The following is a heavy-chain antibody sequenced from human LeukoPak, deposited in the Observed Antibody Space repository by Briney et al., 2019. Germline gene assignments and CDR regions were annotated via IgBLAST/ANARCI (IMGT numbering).Heavy chain of an antibody. Sequence: SETLPLTCTVSGGSISSSSYYWGWIRQPPGKGLEWIGSVYYSGSTYYNPSLKSRVTISVDTSKNQFSLKLSSVTAADTAVYYCARLDETYYYGSGTVNWFDPWGQGTLVTVSS. V-gene: IGHV4-39*01. CDR1: GGSISSSSYY. D-gene: IGHD3-10*01. CDR3: ARLDETYYYGSGTVNWFDP. CDR2: VYYSGST. J-gene: IGHJ5*02.